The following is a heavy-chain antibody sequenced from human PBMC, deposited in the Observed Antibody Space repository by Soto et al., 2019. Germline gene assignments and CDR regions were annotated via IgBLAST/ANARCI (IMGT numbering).Heavy chain of an antibody. CDR2: IYYSGST. V-gene: IGHV4-59*01. Sequence: SETLSLTCTVSGGSISSYYWSWIRQPPGKGLEWIGYIYYSGSTNYNPSLKSRVTISVDTPKNQFSLKLSSVTAADTAVYYCARGDGYNPRYFDYWGQGTLVTVSS. CDR3: ARGDGYNPRYFDY. D-gene: IGHD5-12*01. CDR1: GGSISSYY. J-gene: IGHJ4*02.